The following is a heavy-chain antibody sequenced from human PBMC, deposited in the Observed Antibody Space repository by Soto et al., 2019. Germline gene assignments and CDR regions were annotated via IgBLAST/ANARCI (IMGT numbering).Heavy chain of an antibody. Sequence: QVQLVESGGGVVQPGMSLRLSCAASGFTFSSYGMHWVRQAPGKGLEWVAVISYDGSNKCYADSVKGRFTISRDNSKNTLYLQMNSLRAEDTAVYYCAKDNVRTDPVLPRFGMDVWGQGTTVTVSS. CDR3: AKDNVRTDPVLPRFGMDV. V-gene: IGHV3-30*18. J-gene: IGHJ6*02. CDR1: GFTFSSYG. D-gene: IGHD3-10*02. CDR2: ISYDGSNK.